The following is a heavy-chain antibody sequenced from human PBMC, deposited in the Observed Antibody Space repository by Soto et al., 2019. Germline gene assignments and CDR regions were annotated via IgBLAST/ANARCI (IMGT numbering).Heavy chain of an antibody. V-gene: IGHV2-70*13. CDR1: GLSLHSTGLC. D-gene: IGHD7-27*01. CDR2: MDGDDDK. J-gene: IGHJ6*02. Sequence: SALTLVSPTQTLTLTCTFSGLSLHSTGLCVKWMGRLPRRARECQPLMDGDDDKHYSTGRKTRITVSRVTTKNQVVLTMTIMDPVDKATYYYARKCAVPLGYSHGMDVWGQGTTVTVSS. CDR3: ARKCAVPLGYSHGMDV.